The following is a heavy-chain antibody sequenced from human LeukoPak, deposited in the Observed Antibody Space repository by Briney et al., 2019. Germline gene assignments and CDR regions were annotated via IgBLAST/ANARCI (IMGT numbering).Heavy chain of an antibody. CDR3: ARGVLYSNYDY. J-gene: IGHJ4*02. Sequence: SETLSLTCAVYGGSFSGYYWSWIRQPPGKGLEWIGEINHSGSTNHNPSLKSRVTISVDTSKNQFSLKLSSVTAADTAVYYCARGVLYSNYDYWGQGTLVTVSS. CDR1: GGSFSGYY. V-gene: IGHV4-34*01. D-gene: IGHD4-11*01. CDR2: INHSGST.